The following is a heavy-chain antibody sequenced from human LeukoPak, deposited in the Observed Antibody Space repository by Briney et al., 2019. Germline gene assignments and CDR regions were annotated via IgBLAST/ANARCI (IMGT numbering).Heavy chain of an antibody. CDR1: GFTFSSYA. CDR3: ARVVAVAGSDFQP. CDR2: ISDSGGST. Sequence: GGSLRLSCAASGFTFSSYAMTWVRQAPGKGLEWVSGISDSGGSTYYADSVKGRFTISRDNSKNTVYLHMNSLRTEDTAVYYCARVVAVAGSDFQPWGQGTVVTVPS. J-gene: IGHJ1*01. D-gene: IGHD6-13*01. V-gene: IGHV3-23*01.